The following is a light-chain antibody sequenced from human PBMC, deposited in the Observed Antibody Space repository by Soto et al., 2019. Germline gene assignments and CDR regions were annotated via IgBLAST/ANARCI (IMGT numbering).Light chain of an antibody. CDR2: DAS. J-gene: IGKJ4*01. CDR3: QQRAGWPPT. V-gene: IGKV3-11*01. Sequence: EIVLTQSPATVSLSPGERATLSCWASQSLSSYLAWYQQKPGQAPRLLIYDASNRANGIPARFTGSGSGTDFTLTISSLEPEDFAVYFCQQRAGWPPTFGGGTNVDIK. CDR1: QSLSSY.